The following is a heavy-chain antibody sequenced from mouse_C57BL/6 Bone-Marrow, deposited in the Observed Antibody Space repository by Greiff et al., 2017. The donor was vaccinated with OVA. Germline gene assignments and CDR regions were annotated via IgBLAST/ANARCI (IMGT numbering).Heavy chain of an antibody. J-gene: IGHJ4*01. CDR3: TRQILLVADYAMDY. Sequence: EVKVVESGEGLVKPGGSLKLSCAASGFTFSSYAMSWVRQTPEKRLEWVAYISSGGDYIYYADTVKGRFTISRDNARNTLYLQMSSLKSEDTAMYYCTRQILLVADYAMDYWGQGTSVTVSS. V-gene: IGHV5-9-1*02. CDR1: GFTFSSYA. D-gene: IGHD1-1*01. CDR2: ISSGGDYI.